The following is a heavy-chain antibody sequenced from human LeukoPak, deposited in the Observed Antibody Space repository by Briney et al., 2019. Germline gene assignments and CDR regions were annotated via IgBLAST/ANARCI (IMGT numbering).Heavy chain of an antibody. J-gene: IGHJ5*02. CDR2: IYHSGST. CDR3: ALYYYDSSGYVNWFDP. D-gene: IGHD3-22*01. V-gene: IGHV4-38-2*02. CDR1: GYSISSGYY. Sequence: PSETLSLTCTVSGYSISSGYYWGWIRQPPGKGLEWIGSIYHSGSTYYNPSLESRVTISVGTSKNQFSLKLSSVTAADTAVYYCALYYYDSSGYVNWFDPWGQGTLVTVSS.